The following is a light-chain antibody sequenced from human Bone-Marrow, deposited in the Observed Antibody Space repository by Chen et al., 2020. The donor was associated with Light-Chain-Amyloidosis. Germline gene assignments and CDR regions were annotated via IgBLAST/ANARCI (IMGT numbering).Light chain of an antibody. CDR3: SSYTITNTLV. CDR2: EVT. Sequence: QSALTQPASVSGSPGQSTTIPCTGTSSDVGGDNHGSWYQQHPDKAPKLMIYEVTNRPSWVPDRFSGSKSDNTASLTISGLQTEDEADYFCSSYTITNTLVFGSGTRVTVL. V-gene: IGLV2-14*01. J-gene: IGLJ1*01. CDR1: SSDVGGDNH.